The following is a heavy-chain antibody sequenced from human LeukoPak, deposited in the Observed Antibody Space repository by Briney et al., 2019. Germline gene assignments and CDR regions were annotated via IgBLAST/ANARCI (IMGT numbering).Heavy chain of an antibody. CDR1: GGTFSSYA. CDR2: IIPIFGTA. CDR3: ARVGGGKTPSAFDY. V-gene: IGHV1-69*13. J-gene: IGHJ4*02. D-gene: IGHD4-23*01. Sequence: SVKVSCKASGGTFSSYAISWVRQAPGQGLEWMGGIIPIFGTANYAQKFQGRVTITADESTSTAYMELSSLRSEDTAVYYCARVGGGKTPSAFDYWGQGTLVTVSS.